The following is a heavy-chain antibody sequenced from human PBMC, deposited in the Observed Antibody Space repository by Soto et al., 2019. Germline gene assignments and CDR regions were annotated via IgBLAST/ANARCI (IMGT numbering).Heavy chain of an antibody. D-gene: IGHD4-4*01. V-gene: IGHV3-30*18. CDR1: GFTFSSYG. J-gene: IGHJ6*03. Sequence: QVQLVESGGGVVQPGRSLRLSCAASGFTFSSYGMHWVRQAPGKGLEWVAVISYDGSNKYYADSVKGRFTISRDNSKNTLYLQMNSLRAEDTAVYYCAKGGAPLLHPNYYYYMDVWGKGTTVTVSS. CDR3: AKGGAPLLHPNYYYYMDV. CDR2: ISYDGSNK.